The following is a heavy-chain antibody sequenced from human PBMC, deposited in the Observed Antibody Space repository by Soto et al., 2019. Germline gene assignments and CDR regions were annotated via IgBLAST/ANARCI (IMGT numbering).Heavy chain of an antibody. J-gene: IGHJ3*02. CDR1: GGSISSGAYY. V-gene: IGHV4-31*03. CDR2: IYYSGST. Sequence: PSETLSLTCTVSGGSISSGAYYWSLIRQHPGKGLEWIGYIYYSGSTYYTPSLKSRLTISLDTSKNQFSLKLTSVTAADTAVYYCVRDTVRNYAFDIWGQGTMVTVSS. D-gene: IGHD4-4*01. CDR3: VRDTVRNYAFDI.